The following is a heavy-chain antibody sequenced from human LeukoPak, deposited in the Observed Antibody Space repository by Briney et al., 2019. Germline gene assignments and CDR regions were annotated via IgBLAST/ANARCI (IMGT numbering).Heavy chain of an antibody. CDR1: GYTFTSYG. V-gene: IGHV1-18*01. J-gene: IGHJ5*02. D-gene: IGHD3-10*01. Sequence: GASVKVSCKASGYTFTSYGISWVRQAPGQGLEWMGWISAYNGNTNFAQKFQGRVTMTRNTSISTAYMELSSLRSEDTAVYYCARGRGGAPWGQGTLVTVSS. CDR2: ISAYNGNT. CDR3: ARGRGGAP.